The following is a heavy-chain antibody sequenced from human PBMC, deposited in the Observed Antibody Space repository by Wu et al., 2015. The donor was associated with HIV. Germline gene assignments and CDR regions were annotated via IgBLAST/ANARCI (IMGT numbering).Heavy chain of an antibody. J-gene: IGHJ4*02. Sequence: QVQLVQSGAEVKKPGASVRVSCKTSGYSFNAYYLHWVRQAPGQGLEWMGRLIPMYGAADYAQKFQGRVTITADVSTNTAYMVVNSLTSDDTAVYYCAGGGGRTAMDPFDFWGQGTLVTVSS. CDR3: AGGGGRTAMDPFDF. CDR2: LIPMYGAA. D-gene: IGHD5-18*01. V-gene: IGHV1-69*18. CDR1: GYSFNAYY.